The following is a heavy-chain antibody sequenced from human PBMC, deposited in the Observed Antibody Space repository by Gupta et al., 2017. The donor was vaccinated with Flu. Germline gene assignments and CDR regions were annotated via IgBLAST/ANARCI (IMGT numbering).Heavy chain of an antibody. J-gene: IGHJ4*02. CDR1: GFTFSSYA. CDR3: AKGGGYYYDSSGYPYCFDY. V-gene: IGHV3-23*01. CDR2: ISGSGGST. Sequence: EVQLLESGGGLVQPGGSLRLSCAASGFTFSSYAMSWVRPAPGKGLEWVSAISGSGGSTYYADSVKGRFTISRDNSKNTLYLQMNSLRAEDTAVYYCAKGGGYYYDSSGYPYCFDYWGQGTLVTVSS. D-gene: IGHD3-22*01.